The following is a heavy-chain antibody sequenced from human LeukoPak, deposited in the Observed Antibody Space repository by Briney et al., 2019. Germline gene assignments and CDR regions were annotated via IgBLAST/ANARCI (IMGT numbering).Heavy chain of an antibody. J-gene: IGHJ4*02. V-gene: IGHV5-51*01. D-gene: IGHD2-15*01. Sequence: GESLKISCKGSGYSLTNSWIAWVLQVPGKGLEWMGMIYPGDSETRYSPSFQGQVTFSVDKSISTAYLQFNSLKASDTATYYCARLFCSGGSCHLDYWGQGTLVTVSS. CDR3: ARLFCSGGSCHLDY. CDR1: GYSLTNSW. CDR2: IYPGDSET.